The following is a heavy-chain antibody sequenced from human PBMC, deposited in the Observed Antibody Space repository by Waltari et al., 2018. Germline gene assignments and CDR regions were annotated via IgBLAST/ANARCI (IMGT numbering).Heavy chain of an antibody. CDR2: MNPNSGNT. Sequence: QVQLVTSGAEVKKPGAPVNASCKASGYTFTSHDINGVRQANGQVPGWKGWMNPNSGNTGYAQKSQGRVTMTRNTSISTAYMELSSLRSEDTAVYYCARVRAAAGNNNWFDPWGQGTLVTVSS. CDR1: GYTFTSHD. D-gene: IGHD6-13*01. CDR3: ARVRAAAGNNNWFDP. V-gene: IGHV1-8*01. J-gene: IGHJ5*02.